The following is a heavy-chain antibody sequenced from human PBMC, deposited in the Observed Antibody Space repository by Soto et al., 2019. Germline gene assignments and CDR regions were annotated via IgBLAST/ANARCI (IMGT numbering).Heavy chain of an antibody. J-gene: IGHJ4*02. D-gene: IGHD3-10*01. CDR2: ISSSGSTI. CDR3: ARFRVRGVTFDY. CDR1: GFTFSSYE. Sequence: GGSMRLSCAASGFTFSSYEMNWVRQAPGKGLEWVSYISSSGSTIYYADSGKGRFTISRDNAKNSLYLQMNSLRAEDTAVYYCARFRVRGVTFDYWGQGTLVTVSS. V-gene: IGHV3-48*03.